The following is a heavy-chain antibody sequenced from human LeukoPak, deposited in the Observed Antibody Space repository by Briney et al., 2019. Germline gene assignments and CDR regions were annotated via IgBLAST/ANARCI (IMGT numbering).Heavy chain of an antibody. CDR1: GVSFSGYY. J-gene: IGHJ5*02. CDR3: ARGRSYDYVWGSYRYQNWFDP. V-gene: IGHV4-34*01. CDR2: INHSGST. D-gene: IGHD3-16*02. Sequence: SETLSLTCAVYGVSFSGYYWSWIRQPPGKGLEWIGEINHSGSTNCNPSLKSRVTISVDTSKNQFSLKLSSVTAADTAVYYCARGRSYDYVWGSYRYQNWFDPWGQGTLVTVSS.